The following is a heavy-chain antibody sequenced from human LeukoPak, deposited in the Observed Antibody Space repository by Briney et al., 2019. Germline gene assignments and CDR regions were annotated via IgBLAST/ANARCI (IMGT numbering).Heavy chain of an antibody. Sequence: GGSLRLSCAASGCTFSSYWMHWVRQAPGKGLVWVSRINSDGSSTSYADSVKGRFTISRDNAKNTLYLQMNSLRAEDTAVYYCARAPYSSSWFDYWGQGTLVTVSS. J-gene: IGHJ4*02. CDR3: ARAPYSSSWFDY. CDR1: GCTFSSYW. V-gene: IGHV3-74*01. CDR2: INSDGSST. D-gene: IGHD6-13*01.